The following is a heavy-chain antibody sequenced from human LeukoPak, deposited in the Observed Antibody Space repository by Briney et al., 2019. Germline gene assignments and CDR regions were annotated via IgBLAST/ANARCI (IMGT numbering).Heavy chain of an antibody. CDR1: GASVSSSY. V-gene: IGHV4-59*02. D-gene: IGHD7-27*01. CDR2: IYSSGTT. CDR3: ARVVNWGLRYFDL. J-gene: IGHJ2*01. Sequence: PSETLSLTCTVSGASVSSSYWSWIRQPPGMELEWIGYIYSSGTTNYSPSLKSRVTISIDTSKNQFSLKLTSVTAADTAVYYCARVVNWGLRYFDLWGRGTLVTVSS.